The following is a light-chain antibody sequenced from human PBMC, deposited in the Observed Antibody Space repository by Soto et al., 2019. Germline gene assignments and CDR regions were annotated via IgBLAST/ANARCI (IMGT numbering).Light chain of an antibody. V-gene: IGKV3-15*01. CDR3: QHYHGWSIT. CDR2: GAA. Sequence: EIVMTQSPATLSVSPGERATLSCRASQSVFSCLAWYQQKPGQAPRILIYGAATRETGILARFSGSGSGTEFTLTISSLQSEDFAVYYCQHYHGWSITFGQGTRLEIK. J-gene: IGKJ5*01. CDR1: QSVFSC.